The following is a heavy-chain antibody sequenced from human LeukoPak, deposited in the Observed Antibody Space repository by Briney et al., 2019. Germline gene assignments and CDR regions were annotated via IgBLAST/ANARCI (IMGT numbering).Heavy chain of an antibody. CDR3: ARGLGYIGSSWAFNWFDP. CDR1: GYTFTSYD. CDR2: MNPNSGNT. D-gene: IGHD6-13*01. V-gene: IGHV1-8*01. Sequence: ASVKDSCKASGYTFTSYDINWVRQATGQGLEWMGWMNPNSGNTGYAQKFQGRVTMTRNTSISTAYMELSSLRSEDTAVYYCARGLGYIGSSWAFNWFDPWGQGTLVTVSS. J-gene: IGHJ5*02.